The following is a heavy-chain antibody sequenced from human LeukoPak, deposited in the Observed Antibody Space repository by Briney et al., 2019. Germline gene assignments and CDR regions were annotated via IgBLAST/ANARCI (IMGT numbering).Heavy chain of an antibody. CDR2: IIPILGIA. Sequence: GASVKVSCKASGGTFSSYTISWVRQARGQGLEWMGRIIPILGIANYAQKFQGRVTITADKSTSTAYMELSSLRSEDTAVYYCARDRTPYCSSTSCYDAFDIWGQGTMVTVSS. V-gene: IGHV1-69*04. J-gene: IGHJ3*02. D-gene: IGHD2-2*01. CDR3: ARDRTPYCSSTSCYDAFDI. CDR1: GGTFSSYT.